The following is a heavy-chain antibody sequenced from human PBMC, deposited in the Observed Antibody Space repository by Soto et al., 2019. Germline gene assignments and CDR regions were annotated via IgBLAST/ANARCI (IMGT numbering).Heavy chain of an antibody. V-gene: IGHV1-69*01. CDR3: ARDEGGYSNRPSGDY. CDR2: LIPIFGTA. D-gene: IGHD4-4*01. CDR1: GGTFSSYA. Sequence: QVQLVQSGAEVKKPGSSVKVSCKASGGTFSSYAISWVRQAPGQGLEWMGGLIPIFGTANYAQKFQGRVTITADESTSTAYMERSSLRSEDTAVYYCARDEGGYSNRPSGDYWGQGTLVTVSS. J-gene: IGHJ4*02.